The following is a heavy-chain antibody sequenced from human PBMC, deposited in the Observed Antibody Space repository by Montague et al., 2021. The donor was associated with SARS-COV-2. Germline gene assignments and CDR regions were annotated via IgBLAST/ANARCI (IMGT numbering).Heavy chain of an antibody. CDR2: ISSSSSYI. J-gene: IGHJ4*02. CDR1: GFTFSSYS. V-gene: IGHV3-21*01. Sequence: SLRLSCAASGFTFSSYSMNWVRQAPGKGLEWVSSISSSSSYIYYADSVKGRFTIYRDNAKNSLYLQMNSLRAEDTAVYYCARDMYYDILTGYYTYWGQGTLVTVSS. CDR3: ARDMYYDILTGYYTY. D-gene: IGHD3-9*01.